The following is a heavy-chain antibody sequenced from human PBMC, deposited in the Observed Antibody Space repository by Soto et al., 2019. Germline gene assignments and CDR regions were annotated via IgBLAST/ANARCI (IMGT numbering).Heavy chain of an antibody. Sequence: GGSLRLSCAASGFTFSSYSMNWVRQAPGKGLEWVSSISSSSSYIYYADSVKGRFTISRDNAKNSLYLQMNSLRAEDTAVYYCASYSSSSGYYYYGMDVWGQGTTVTVSS. D-gene: IGHD6-6*01. V-gene: IGHV3-21*01. CDR3: ASYSSSSGYYYYGMDV. CDR2: ISSSSSYI. CDR1: GFTFSSYS. J-gene: IGHJ6*02.